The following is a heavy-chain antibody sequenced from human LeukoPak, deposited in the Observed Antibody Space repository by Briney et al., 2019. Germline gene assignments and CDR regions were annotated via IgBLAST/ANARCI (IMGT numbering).Heavy chain of an antibody. CDR1: GYTFTGYY. Sequence: ASVKVSCKASGYTFTGYYMHWVRQAPGQGLEWMGWINPNSGGTNYAQKFQGRVTMTRDTSISTAYMELSRLRSDDTAVYFCARELRSGNWFDPWGQGTLVTVSS. D-gene: IGHD1-26*01. V-gene: IGHV1-2*02. CDR3: ARELRSGNWFDP. CDR2: INPNSGGT. J-gene: IGHJ5*02.